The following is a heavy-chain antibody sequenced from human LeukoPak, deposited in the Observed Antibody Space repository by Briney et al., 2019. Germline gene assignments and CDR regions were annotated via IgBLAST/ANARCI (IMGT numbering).Heavy chain of an antibody. D-gene: IGHD1-26*01. J-gene: IGHJ6*03. CDR3: AREIVGATHYYYYYMDV. Sequence: GGSLRLSCAVSGYTFTGYYMHWVRQAPGQGLEWMGWINPNSGGTNYAQKFQGRVTMTRDTSISTAYMELSRLRSDDTAVYYCAREIVGATHYYYYYMDVWGKGTTVTVSS. CDR1: GYTFTGYY. V-gene: IGHV1-2*02. CDR2: INPNSGGT.